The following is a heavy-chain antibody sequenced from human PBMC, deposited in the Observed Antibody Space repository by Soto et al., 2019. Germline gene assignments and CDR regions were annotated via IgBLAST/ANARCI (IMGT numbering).Heavy chain of an antibody. V-gene: IGHV4-39*01. Sequence: PSETLSLTCTVSNGSISSAIYYWGWIRQPPGKGLEWIGSIYHSGSTYYNTSLQGRVTISVDTSKNQFSLKLSSVTAADTALYFCAGRISLASVQVYFGEISNYNWFDPWGQGTLVTVS. CDR1: NGSISSAIYY. CDR2: IYHSGST. CDR3: AGRISLASVQVYFGEISNYNWFDP. J-gene: IGHJ5*02. D-gene: IGHD3-10*01.